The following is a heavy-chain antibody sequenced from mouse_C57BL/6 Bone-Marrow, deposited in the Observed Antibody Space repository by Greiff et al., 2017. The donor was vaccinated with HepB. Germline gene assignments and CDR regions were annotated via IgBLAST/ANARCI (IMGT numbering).Heavy chain of an antibody. V-gene: IGHV5-9-1*02. D-gene: IGHD3-2*02. J-gene: IGHJ2*01. CDR2: ISSGGDYI. CDR1: GFTFSSYA. Sequence: EVQLVESGEGLVKPGGSLKLSCAASGFTFSSYAMSWVRQTPEKRLEWVAYISSGGDYIYYADTVKGRFTISRDNARNTLYLQMSSLKSEDTAMYYCTRELRLRWYFDYWGQGTTLTVSS. CDR3: TRELRLRWYFDY.